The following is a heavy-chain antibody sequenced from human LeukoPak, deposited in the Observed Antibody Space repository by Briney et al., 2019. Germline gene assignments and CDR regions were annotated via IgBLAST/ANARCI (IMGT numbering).Heavy chain of an antibody. V-gene: IGHV3-15*01. J-gene: IGHJ4*02. Sequence: PGESLRLSCAASGFSVRYARMNWVRQAPGKGLEWIGRFTSKSDGGTTDYTAPVKGRFTISSDDSRNTLYLQMNSLKTEDTVVYYCTGNNFVYWGQGTLVTVSS. CDR3: TGNNFVY. CDR1: GFSVRYAR. CDR2: FTSKSDGGTT. D-gene: IGHD4-23*01.